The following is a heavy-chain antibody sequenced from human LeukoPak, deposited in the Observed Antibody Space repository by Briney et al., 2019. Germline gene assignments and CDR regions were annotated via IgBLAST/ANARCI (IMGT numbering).Heavy chain of an antibody. CDR1: GGSISSYY. CDR2: TYTSGST. J-gene: IGHJ6*03. Sequence: PSETLSLTCTVSGGSISSYYWSWIRQPPGKGLEWIGYTYTSGSTNYNPSLKSRVTISVDTSKNQFSLKLSSVTAADTAVYYCATLRYNWNGLEDLPHPQRNYYYYYMDVWGKGTTVTVSS. V-gene: IGHV4-4*09. CDR3: ATLRYNWNGLEDLPHPQRNYYYYYMDV. D-gene: IGHD1-1*01.